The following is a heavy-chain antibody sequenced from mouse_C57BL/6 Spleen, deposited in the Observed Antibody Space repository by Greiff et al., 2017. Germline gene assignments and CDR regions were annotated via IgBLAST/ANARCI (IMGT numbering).Heavy chain of an antibody. Sequence: QVQLQQSGAELAKPGASVKLSCKASGYTFTSYWMHWVKQRPGQGREWIGYINPSSGYTKYNQKFKDKATVTADNSSSTAYMQLSSLTYEDSAVYYCARGNSYYFDYWCPGTTLTVAS. CDR3: ARGNSYYFDY. CDR1: GYTFTSYW. D-gene: IGHD2-1*01. J-gene: IGHJ2*01. V-gene: IGHV1-7*01. CDR2: INPSSGYT.